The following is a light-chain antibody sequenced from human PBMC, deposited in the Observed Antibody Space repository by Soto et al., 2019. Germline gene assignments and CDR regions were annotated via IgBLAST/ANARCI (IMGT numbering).Light chain of an antibody. J-gene: IGLJ3*02. V-gene: IGLV2-14*01. Sequence: QSVLTQPASVSGSPGQSITISCTGTSSDVGGYNYVSWYQQHPGKAPKLMIFEVSNRPSGVSNRFSGSKSGNTASLTISELQAEDEADYYCTSFTSSSTWVFGGGTKVTV. CDR1: SSDVGGYNY. CDR2: EVS. CDR3: TSFTSSSTWV.